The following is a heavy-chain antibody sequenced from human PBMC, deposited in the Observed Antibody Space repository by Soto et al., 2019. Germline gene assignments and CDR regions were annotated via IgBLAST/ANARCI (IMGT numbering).Heavy chain of an antibody. CDR1: GFSLTNGRMG. CDR3: ARMDGDYNYYGLDV. Sequence: QVTLKESGPVLVKPTETLTLTCSVSGFSLTNGRMGVSWIRQPPGKAQEWLAHFFSDAERSYSTSMQSRLNMYKDSSGSQVVLTMTNMAPADTATYFCARMDGDYNYYGLDVWGHGIAVTVSS. CDR2: FFSDAER. J-gene: IGHJ6*02. V-gene: IGHV2-26*01. D-gene: IGHD4-17*01.